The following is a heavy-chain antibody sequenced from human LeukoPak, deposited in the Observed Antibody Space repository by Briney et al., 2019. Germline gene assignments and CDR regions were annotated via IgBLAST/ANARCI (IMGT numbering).Heavy chain of an antibody. D-gene: IGHD1-26*01. J-gene: IGHJ4*02. CDR1: GFTFSSYG. CDR3: ARIGSYFNPYFDY. Sequence: PGGSLRLSCAASGFTFSSYGMHWVRQAPGKGLEWVAFIRYDGSNKYYADSVKGRFTISRDNSKNTLYLQMGSLRAEDMAVYYCARIGSYFNPYFDYWGQGTLVTASS. CDR2: IRYDGSNK. V-gene: IGHV3-30*02.